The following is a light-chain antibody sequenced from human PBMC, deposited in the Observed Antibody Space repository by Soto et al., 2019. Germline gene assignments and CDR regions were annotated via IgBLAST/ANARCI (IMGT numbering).Light chain of an antibody. V-gene: IGLV1-44*01. J-gene: IGLJ1*01. CDR3: AAWDDSVSGYV. CDR2: SNN. CDR1: SSNIGSNT. Sequence: QSVLTQPPSPSGTPGQRVTISCSGSSSNIGSNTVNWYQQLPGTAPKLLIYSNNQRPSGVPDRFSGSKSVTSASLAISVLQSEDEADYYCAAWDDSVSGYVFGTGTKVTVL.